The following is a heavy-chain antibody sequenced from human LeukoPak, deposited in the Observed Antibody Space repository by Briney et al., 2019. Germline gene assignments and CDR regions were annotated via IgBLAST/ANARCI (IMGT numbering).Heavy chain of an antibody. J-gene: IGHJ4*02. D-gene: IGHD6-6*01. CDR2: IYTSGST. V-gene: IGHV4-61*02. CDR1: GGSISSGGYY. Sequence: SETLSLTCTVSGGSISSGGYYWSWIRQPAGKGLEWIGRIYTSGSTNYNPSLKSRVTISVDTSKNQFSLKLSSVTAADTAVYYCARGGIAARPDYFDYWGQGTLVTVSS. CDR3: ARGGIAARPDYFDY.